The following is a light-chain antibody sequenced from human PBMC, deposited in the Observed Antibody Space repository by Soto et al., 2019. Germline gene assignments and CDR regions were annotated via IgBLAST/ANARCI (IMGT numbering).Light chain of an antibody. CDR2: HAS. J-gene: IGKJ1*01. CDR3: QQYNNWPKM. V-gene: IGKV3-15*01. CDR1: QDVLTN. Sequence: DIVMTPSPATLSVSPGARATLSCRASQDVLTNLAWYQQKPGQSPRLLIYHASTRAPGVPARFSGSGSGTEFTLTISSLQSEDFAVYYCQQYNNWPKMFGQGTKVDI.